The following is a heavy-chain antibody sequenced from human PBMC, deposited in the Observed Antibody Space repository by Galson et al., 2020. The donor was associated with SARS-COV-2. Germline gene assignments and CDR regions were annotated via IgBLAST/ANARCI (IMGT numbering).Heavy chain of an antibody. CDR3: ARGVSMYSSGWYYYFDY. D-gene: IGHD6-19*01. J-gene: IGHJ4*02. CDR1: GFTFSSYD. V-gene: IGHV3-13*01. CDR2: IGTAGDT. Sequence: GGSLRLSCAASGFTFSSYDMHWVRQATGKGLEWVSAIGTAGDTYYPGSVKGRFTISRENVKNSLYLQMNSLRAGDTAVYYCARGVSMYSSGWYYYFDYWGQGTLVTVSS.